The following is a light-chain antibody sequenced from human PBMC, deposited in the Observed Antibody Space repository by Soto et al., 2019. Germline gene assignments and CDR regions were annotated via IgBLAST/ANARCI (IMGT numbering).Light chain of an antibody. CDR2: LGS. V-gene: IGKV2-28*01. Sequence: DIVLTQSPLSLPVTPGEPASISCRSSQSLLHSNGYNYLDWYLQKPGQSPQLLIYLGSYRASGVPDRVSGSGSGTDFTLTISRVEAEDVGVYYCMQALQTHRTCGQGTKLEIK. CDR3: MQALQTHRT. CDR1: QSLLHSNGYNY. J-gene: IGKJ2*02.